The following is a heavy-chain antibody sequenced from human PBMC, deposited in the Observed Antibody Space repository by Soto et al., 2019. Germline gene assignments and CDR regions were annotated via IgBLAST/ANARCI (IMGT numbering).Heavy chain of an antibody. Sequence: GGSLRLSCAASGFTFSGSAMHWVRQASGKGLEWVGRIRSKANSYATAYAASVKGRFTISRDDSKNTAYLQMNSLKTEDTAVYYCTRVVRGVPLSYYGMDVWGQGTTVTVSS. CDR1: GFTFSGSA. V-gene: IGHV3-73*01. CDR2: IRSKANSYAT. J-gene: IGHJ6*02. D-gene: IGHD3-10*01. CDR3: TRVVRGVPLSYYGMDV.